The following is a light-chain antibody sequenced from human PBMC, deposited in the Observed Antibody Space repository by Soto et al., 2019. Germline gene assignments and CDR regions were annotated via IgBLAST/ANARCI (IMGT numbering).Light chain of an antibody. CDR3: QQHNHRPPDRT. V-gene: IGKV3-15*01. J-gene: IGKJ1*01. CDR2: GAS. CDR1: QSVGSN. Sequence: EIVMTQSPATLSVSPGERATLSCRASQSVGSNLAWYQQKPGQAPRLLIYGASTRTTGIPARFSDSGSGTEFTLTISSLQSEDFEIYFCQQHNHRPPDRTFGQGTKVEIK.